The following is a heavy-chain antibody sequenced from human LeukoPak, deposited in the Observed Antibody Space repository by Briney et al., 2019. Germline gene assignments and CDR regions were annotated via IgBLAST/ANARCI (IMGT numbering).Heavy chain of an antibody. CDR3: ARKVVVAATPVGYFDY. J-gene: IGHJ4*02. CDR1: GGSFSGYY. V-gene: IGHV4-34*01. Sequence: PSETLSLTCAVYGGSFSGYYWSWIRQPPGKGLEWIGEINHSGSTYYNPYLKSRVTISVDTSKNQFSLKLSSVTAADTAVYYCARKVVVAATPVGYFDYWGRGTLVTVSS. D-gene: IGHD2-15*01. CDR2: INHSGST.